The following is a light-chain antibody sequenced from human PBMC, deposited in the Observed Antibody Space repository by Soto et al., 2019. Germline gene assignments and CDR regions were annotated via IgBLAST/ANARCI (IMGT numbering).Light chain of an antibody. Sequence: QSVLTQAPSVSGTPGRRITITCSGSSSNIGRNSVNWYQHLPGTAPKLLTHGNNHRPSGVPDRFSGSKSGTSASLAISGLQPEDEADYCCCSLTTSHTYVFGSGTKVTVL. CDR2: GNN. CDR1: SSNIGRNS. J-gene: IGLJ1*01. CDR3: CSLTTSHTYV. V-gene: IGLV1-44*01.